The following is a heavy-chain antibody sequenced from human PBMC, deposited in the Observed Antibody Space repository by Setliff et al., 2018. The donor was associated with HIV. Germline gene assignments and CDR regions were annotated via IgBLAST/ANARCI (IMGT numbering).Heavy chain of an antibody. CDR1: GFSFSSSE. J-gene: IGHJ6*04. CDR2: IDPTGATM. V-gene: IGHV3-48*03. CDR3: ARAIYSGGWYGMDV. D-gene: IGHD5-12*01. Sequence: GGSLRLSCVASGFSFSSSEMTWIRQAPGKGLEFVSFIDPTGATMHYADSVKGRFIISRDNAKKSLYLQMNGLRAGDTAVYYCARAIYSGGWYGMDVWGKGTTVTVS.